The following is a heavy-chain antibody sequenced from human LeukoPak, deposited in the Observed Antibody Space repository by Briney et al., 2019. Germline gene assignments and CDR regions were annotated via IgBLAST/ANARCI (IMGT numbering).Heavy chain of an antibody. V-gene: IGHV3-23*01. CDR3: AKDLHYYVAMDL. D-gene: IGHD3-10*02. CDR1: GFTFRAQA. CDR2: IGREGST. J-gene: IGHJ6*02. Sequence: GGSLRISCAPSGFTFRAQATSWALQAPGKGRSWVPGIGREGSTHYAVSVKGRFAISSDNSKSTLHLQTNSLRAEDTALYYYAKDLHYYVAMDLWGQGTTVTVSS.